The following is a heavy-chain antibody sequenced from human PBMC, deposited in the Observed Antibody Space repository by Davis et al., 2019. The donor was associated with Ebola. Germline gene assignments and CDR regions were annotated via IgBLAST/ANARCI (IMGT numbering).Heavy chain of an antibody. CDR3: ARDRYSVGVTNYLGY. CDR2: INPSGGST. CDR1: RYTFTSYY. V-gene: IGHV1-46*01. J-gene: IGHJ4*02. D-gene: IGHD1-26*01. Sequence: AASVKVSCKAFRYTFTSYYIHWVRQAPGQGLEWMGIINPSGGSTSNAQKFQGRVTMTRDTSTSTVYMELSSLRSEDTAVYYCARDRYSVGVTNYLGYWGQGTLVTVSS.